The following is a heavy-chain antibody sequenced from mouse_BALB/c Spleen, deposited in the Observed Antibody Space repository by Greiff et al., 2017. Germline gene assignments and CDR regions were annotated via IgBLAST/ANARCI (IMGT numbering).Heavy chain of an antibody. CDR3: ARETGVVDY. CDR1: GFTFSSYA. D-gene: IGHD1-1*01. CDR2: ISSGGST. V-gene: IGHV5-6-5*01. J-gene: IGHJ2*01. Sequence: DVQLVESGGGLVKPGGSLKLSCAASGFTFSSYAMSWVRQTPEKRLEWVASISSGGSTYYPDSVKGRFTISRDNARNILYLQMSSLRSEDTAMYYCARETGVVDYWGQGTTLTVSS.